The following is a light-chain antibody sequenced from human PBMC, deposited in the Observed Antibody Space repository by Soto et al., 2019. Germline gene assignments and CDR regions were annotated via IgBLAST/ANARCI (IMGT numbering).Light chain of an antibody. V-gene: IGLV1-47*01. CDR2: RNN. CDR1: SSNIGSNY. Sequence: QSVLTQPPSASGTPGQRVTISRSGSSSNIGSNYVYWYQQLPGTAPKLLIYRNNQRPSGVPDRFSGSKSGTSASLAISGLRSEDEADYYCAAWDDSLSGRGVFGGGTKLTVL. CDR3: AAWDDSLSGRGV. J-gene: IGLJ2*01.